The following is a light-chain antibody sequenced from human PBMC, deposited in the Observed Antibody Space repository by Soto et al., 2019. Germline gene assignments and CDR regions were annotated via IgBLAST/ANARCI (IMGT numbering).Light chain of an antibody. CDR3: QQYNSHRRT. Sequence: DIQMTQSPSTLSASVGDRVTITCRASQSISTWLAWYQQKPGKAPKLLINKASSLESGVPSRFSGSGSGTEFTLTISSLQPDEFATYYCQQYNSHRRTFGQGTKVELK. J-gene: IGKJ1*01. V-gene: IGKV1-5*03. CDR1: QSISTW. CDR2: KAS.